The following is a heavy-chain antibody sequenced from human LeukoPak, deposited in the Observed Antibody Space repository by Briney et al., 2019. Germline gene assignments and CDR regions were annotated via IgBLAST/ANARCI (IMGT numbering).Heavy chain of an antibody. J-gene: IGHJ4*02. CDR3: AKERDSRGYFDY. CDR2: ISGSGGST. CDR1: GFTFSSYA. D-gene: IGHD3-22*01. Sequence: GPLRLSCAASGFTFSSYAMSWVRQAPGKGLEWVSAISGSGGSTYYADSVKGRFTISRDNSKNTLYLQMNSLRAEDTAVYYCAKERDSRGYFDYWGQGTLVTVSS. V-gene: IGHV3-23*01.